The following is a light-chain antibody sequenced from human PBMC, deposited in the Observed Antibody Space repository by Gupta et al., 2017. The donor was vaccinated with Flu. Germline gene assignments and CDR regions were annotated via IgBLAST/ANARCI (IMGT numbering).Light chain of an antibody. CDR1: SSDVGRANY. J-gene: IGLJ1*01. V-gene: IGLV2-14*01. CDR3: SSYTSTNTFYV. CDR2: DVS. Sequence: QSALTQPASVSGSPGHSITISCTGTSSDVGRANYVSWYQQHPGKAPKLIIYDVSYRPSGVSSRFSGSKSGNTASLTISGLEAEDETDYYCSSYTSTNTFYVFGTGTKVTVL.